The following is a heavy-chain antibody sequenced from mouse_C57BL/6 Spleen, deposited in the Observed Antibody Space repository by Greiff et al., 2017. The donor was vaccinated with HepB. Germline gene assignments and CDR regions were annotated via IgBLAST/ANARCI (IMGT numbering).Heavy chain of an antibody. CDR2: ISDGGSYT. D-gene: IGHD1-1*01. CDR3: ARERAGKYFDY. CDR1: GFTFSSYA. J-gene: IGHJ2*01. V-gene: IGHV5-4*01. Sequence: EVKLVESGGGLVKPGGSLKLSCAASGFTFSSYAMSWVRQTPEKRLEWVATISDGGSYTYYPDNVKGRFTISRDNAKNNLYLQMSHLKSEDTAMYYCARERAGKYFDYWGQGTTLTVSS.